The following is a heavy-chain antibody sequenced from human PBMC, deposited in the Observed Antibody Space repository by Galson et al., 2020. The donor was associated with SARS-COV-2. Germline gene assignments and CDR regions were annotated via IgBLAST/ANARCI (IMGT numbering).Heavy chain of an antibody. Sequence: SETLSLTCAVYGGSFRNYYWTWIRQSPEKGLEWLGEINHRGSTNYNPSLKSRVAMSVDGSKNQFSLSLSSVTAADTAVYYCARGAEERRIRVVVPYYYSYMDVWGSGTTVTVSS. CDR1: GGSFRNYY. J-gene: IGHJ6*03. D-gene: IGHD2-15*01. V-gene: IGHV4-34*01. CDR2: INHRGST. CDR3: ARGAEERRIRVVVPYYYSYMDV.